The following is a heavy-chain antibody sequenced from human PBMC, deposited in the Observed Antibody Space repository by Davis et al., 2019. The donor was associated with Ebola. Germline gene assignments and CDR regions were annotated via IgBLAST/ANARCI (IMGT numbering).Heavy chain of an antibody. V-gene: IGHV3-53*01. CDR1: GFTVSNSY. D-gene: IGHD2-2*01. CDR2: IYSGGNT. J-gene: IGHJ4*02. Sequence: GGSLRLSCAASGFTVSNSYMSWVRQAPGKGLEWVSVIYSGGNTFYADSVKGRFTISRDNSKNTLYLQMNSLRAEDTAVYFCTRDTRASSPDWGQGTQVTVSS. CDR3: TRDTRASSPD.